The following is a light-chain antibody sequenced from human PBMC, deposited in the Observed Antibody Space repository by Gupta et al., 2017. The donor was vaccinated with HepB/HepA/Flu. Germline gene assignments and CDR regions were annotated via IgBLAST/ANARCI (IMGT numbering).Light chain of an antibody. CDR1: QSVGTT. Sequence: IVMPQSPATLSVSPGGRATLSCRASQSVGTTLAWYQQKPGQGPRLLISGTSIRATGVPARFSGSGSGTEFTLTISSLQSEDVAVYYCLQHNQWPPWTFGQGTKVEIK. CDR3: LQHNQWPPWT. J-gene: IGKJ1*01. V-gene: IGKV3-15*01. CDR2: GTS.